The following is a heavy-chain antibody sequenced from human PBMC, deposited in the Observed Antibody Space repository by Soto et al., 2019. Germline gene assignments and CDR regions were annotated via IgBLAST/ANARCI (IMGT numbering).Heavy chain of an antibody. J-gene: IGHJ4*02. CDR2: LNGDGTST. CDR3: ARATVTRTLDY. CDR1: GFTFSNYW. V-gene: IGHV3-74*01. D-gene: IGHD4-17*01. Sequence: EVHLVESGGDLVQPGGSLRLSCAASGFTFSNYWIHWVRHAPGKGLVYVSRLNGDGTSTNYADSVKGRFTISRDNAKNTVYLQMYSLRVEDTAVYYCARATVTRTLDYWGQGTLVTVSS.